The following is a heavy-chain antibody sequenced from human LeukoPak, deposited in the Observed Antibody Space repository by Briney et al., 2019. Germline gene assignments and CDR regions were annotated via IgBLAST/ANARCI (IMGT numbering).Heavy chain of an antibody. D-gene: IGHD6-13*01. CDR1: GFTFSSYE. CDR2: ISSIGTTI. CDR3: GGEFSSSPASMDV. J-gene: IGHJ6*02. Sequence: GGSLRLSCAASGFTFSSYEMNWVRQAPGKGLEWVSHISSIGTTIYYADSVKGRFTISRDNAKNSLYLQMNSLREEDTAVYYCGGEFSSSPASMDVWGQGATVTVSS. V-gene: IGHV3-48*03.